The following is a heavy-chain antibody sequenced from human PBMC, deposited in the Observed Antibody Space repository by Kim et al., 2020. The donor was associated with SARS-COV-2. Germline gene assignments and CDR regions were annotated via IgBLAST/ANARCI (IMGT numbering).Heavy chain of an antibody. CDR3: ARGRFYYGSGRGLNGMDV. Sequence: ASVKVSCKASGYSFTGHYMHWVRQAPGQGLQWMGRINPNSGGTNYAQKFQGRVTMTRDTSISTAYMELSRLRSDDTAVYYCARGRFYYGSGRGLNGMDVWGQGTTVTVSS. V-gene: IGHV1-2*06. D-gene: IGHD3-10*01. CDR2: INPNSGGT. CDR1: GYSFTGHY. J-gene: IGHJ6*02.